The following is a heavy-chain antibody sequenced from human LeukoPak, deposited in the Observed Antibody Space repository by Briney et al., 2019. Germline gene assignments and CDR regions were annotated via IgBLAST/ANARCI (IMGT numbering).Heavy chain of an antibody. V-gene: IGHV1-18*01. CDR1: GYTFTSYG. J-gene: IGHJ4*02. Sequence: ASVKVSCKASGYTFTSYGISWVRQAPGQGREWMGWISAYNGNTNYAQKLQGRVTMTTDTSTSTAYMELRSLRSDDTAVYYCASSPRYYYDSSGYFFDYWGQGTLVTVSS. CDR3: ASSPRYYYDSSGYFFDY. D-gene: IGHD3-22*01. CDR2: ISAYNGNT.